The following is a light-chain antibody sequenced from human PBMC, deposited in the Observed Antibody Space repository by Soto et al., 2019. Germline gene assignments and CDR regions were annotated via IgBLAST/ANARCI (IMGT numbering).Light chain of an antibody. J-gene: IGKJ1*01. Sequence: EIVMTQSPATLSVSPGERATLSCRASHSVYSYLAWYQQKPGQAPRLLIYGASTRATDIPARFSGSGSGTEFTLTISSLQSEDFAVYYCQQYYSWPRTFGQGTKVDIK. CDR1: HSVYSY. CDR3: QQYYSWPRT. CDR2: GAS. V-gene: IGKV3-15*01.